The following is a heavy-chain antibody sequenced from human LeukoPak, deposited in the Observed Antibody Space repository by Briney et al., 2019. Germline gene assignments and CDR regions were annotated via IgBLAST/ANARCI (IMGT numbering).Heavy chain of an antibody. D-gene: IGHD2-2*01. Sequence: ASVKVSCKASGYTFTSYAMNWVRQAPGQGLEWMGWINTNTGNPTYAQGFTGRFVFSLDTSVSTAYLQISSLKAEDTAVYYCARDLYCSSTSCYATNRFDPWGQETLVTVSP. CDR1: GYTFTSYA. CDR2: INTNTGNP. CDR3: ARDLYCSSTSCYATNRFDP. V-gene: IGHV7-4-1*02. J-gene: IGHJ5*02.